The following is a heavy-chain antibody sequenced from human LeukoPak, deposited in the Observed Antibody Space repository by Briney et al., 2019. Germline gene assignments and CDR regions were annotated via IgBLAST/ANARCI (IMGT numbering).Heavy chain of an antibody. CDR1: GFTFSDYY. CDR2: ISSSGSTI. CDR3: ARRGYSYGVGNWFDP. Sequence: GGSLRLSCAASGFTFSDYYMSWIRQAPGKGLEWVSYISSSGSTIYYADSVKGRFTISRDNSKNTLYLQMNSLRAEDTAVYYCARRGYSYGVGNWFDPWGQGTLVTVSS. J-gene: IGHJ5*02. D-gene: IGHD5-18*01. V-gene: IGHV3-11*04.